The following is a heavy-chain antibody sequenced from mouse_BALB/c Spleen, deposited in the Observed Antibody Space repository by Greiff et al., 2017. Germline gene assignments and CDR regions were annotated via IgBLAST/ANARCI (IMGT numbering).Heavy chain of an antibody. V-gene: IGHV5-12-2*01. CDR2: ISNGGGST. CDR3: AKRGDYFDY. CDR1: GFTFSSYT. J-gene: IGHJ2*01. Sequence: DVKLVESGGGLVQPGGSLKLSCAASGFTFSSYTMSWVRQTPEKRLEWVAYISNGGGSTYYPDTVKGRFTISRDNAKNTLYLQMSSLKSEDTAMYYCAKRGDYFDYWGQGTTLTVSS.